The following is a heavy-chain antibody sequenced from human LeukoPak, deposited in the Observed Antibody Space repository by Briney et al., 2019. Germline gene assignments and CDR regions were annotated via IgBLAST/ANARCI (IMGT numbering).Heavy chain of an antibody. CDR3: ARDSDASSWSFDF. CDR2: IYYSGNT. J-gene: IGHJ4*02. D-gene: IGHD6-13*01. CDR1: GDSISRSTHY. Sequence: SETLSLTCTVSGDSISRSTHYWGWIRQPPGKGLEWIGTIYYSGNTYYTPSLKSRVTISVDTSKNQFSLKLRSVTAADTAVYYCARDSDASSWSFDFWGQGTLVTVSS. V-gene: IGHV4-39*07.